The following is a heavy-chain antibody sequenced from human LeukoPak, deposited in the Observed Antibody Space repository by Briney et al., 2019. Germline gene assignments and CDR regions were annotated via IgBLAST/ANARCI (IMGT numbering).Heavy chain of an antibody. CDR1: GFSVRTNY. V-gene: IGHV3-53*01. J-gene: IGHJ4*02. D-gene: IGHD3-22*01. Sequence: GGSLRLSCAASGFSVRTNYMSWVRQAPGKGLEWVSIIYSGGSTYYADSVKGRFTISRDISKNTLYLQMSSLRAEDTAVYYCARAESSGYQRQFDYWGQGTLVTVSS. CDR3: ARAESSGYQRQFDY. CDR2: IYSGGST.